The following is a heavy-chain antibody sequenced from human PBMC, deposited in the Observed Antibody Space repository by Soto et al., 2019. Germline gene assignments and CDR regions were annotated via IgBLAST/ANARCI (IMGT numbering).Heavy chain of an antibody. CDR3: ARWSYLDY. J-gene: IGHJ4*02. Sequence: GGSLRLSCAASGFAFNDYSMTWVRQAPGKGLEWVSTISGSSGKTFYADSVKGRFSISRDTPQSTLYLQVNSLRADDTAMYYCARWSYLDYWGQGTRVTVSS. CDR2: ISGSSGKT. D-gene: IGHD3-3*01. V-gene: IGHV3-23*01. CDR1: GFAFNDYS.